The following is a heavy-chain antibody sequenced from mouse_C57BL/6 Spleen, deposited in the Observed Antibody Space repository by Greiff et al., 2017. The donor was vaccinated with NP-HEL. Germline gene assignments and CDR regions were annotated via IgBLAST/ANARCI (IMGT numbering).Heavy chain of an antibody. D-gene: IGHD3-3*01. Sequence: EVKLVESGGGLVQPKGSLKLSCAASGFSFNTYAMNWVRQAPGKGLEWVARIRSKSNNYATYYADSVKDRFTISRDDSESMLYLQMNNLKTEDTAMYYCVRGGFRGAMDYWGQGTSVTVSS. CDR1: GFSFNTYA. V-gene: IGHV10-1*01. J-gene: IGHJ4*01. CDR3: VRGGFRGAMDY. CDR2: IRSKSNNYAT.